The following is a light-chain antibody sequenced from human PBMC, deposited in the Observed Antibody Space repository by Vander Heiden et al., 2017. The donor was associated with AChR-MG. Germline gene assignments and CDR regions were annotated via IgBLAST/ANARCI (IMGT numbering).Light chain of an antibody. Sequence: ELVLTQSPGTLSLSPGERVTLSCRASQSVGSSYLAWYQQKPGQAPRLLMYDASSRATGIPDRFSGSGSGTDFSLTISRLEPEDFAVYYCQQYGSSPYTFGQGTKLEIK. CDR3: QQYGSSPYT. CDR1: QSVGSSY. J-gene: IGKJ2*01. V-gene: IGKV3-20*01. CDR2: DAS.